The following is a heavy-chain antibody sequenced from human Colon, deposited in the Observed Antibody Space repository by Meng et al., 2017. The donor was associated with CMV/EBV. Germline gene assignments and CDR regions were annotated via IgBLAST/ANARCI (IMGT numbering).Heavy chain of an antibody. CDR2: IYSGGGDT. V-gene: IGHV3-23*03. CDR3: AKIRS. Sequence: GESLKISCAISGFTFSTFAMSWVRQAPGKGLEWVSLIYSGGGDTYYGDSVKGRFTISRDNAKNMLYLQMNSLRAEDTAVYYCAKIRSWGQGTLVTVSS. J-gene: IGHJ4*02. CDR1: GFTFSTFA.